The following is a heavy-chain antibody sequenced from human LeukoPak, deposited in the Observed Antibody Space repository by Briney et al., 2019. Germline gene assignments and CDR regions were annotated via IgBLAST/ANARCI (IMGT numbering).Heavy chain of an antibody. Sequence: GGSLRLSCAASRFSFSIYWMSWVRQAPGKGLEWVANIKQDGSEKYYVDSVKGRFTISRDNAKNALYLKMNSLRAEDTAVYYCARDYFDSSGYYDALDIWGQGTMVTVSS. J-gene: IGHJ3*02. CDR3: ARDYFDSSGYYDALDI. V-gene: IGHV3-7*04. D-gene: IGHD3-22*01. CDR2: IKQDGSEK. CDR1: RFSFSIYW.